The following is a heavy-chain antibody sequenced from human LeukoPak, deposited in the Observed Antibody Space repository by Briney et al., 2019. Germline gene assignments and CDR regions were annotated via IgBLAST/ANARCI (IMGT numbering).Heavy chain of an antibody. CDR3: ASDCSSTSCRGFQH. CDR1: GGTFSSYA. V-gene: IGHV1-69*13. D-gene: IGHD2-2*01. J-gene: IGHJ1*01. CDR2: IIPIFGTA. Sequence: SVKVSCKASGGTFSSYAISWVQQAPGQGLEWMGGIIPIFGTANYAQKFQGSVTITADESTSTAYMELSSLRSEDTAVYYCASDCSSTSCRGFQHWGQGTLVTVSS.